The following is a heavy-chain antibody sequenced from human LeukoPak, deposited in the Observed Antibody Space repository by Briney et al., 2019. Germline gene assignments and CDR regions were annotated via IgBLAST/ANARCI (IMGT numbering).Heavy chain of an antibody. V-gene: IGHV3-66*01. CDR2: IYSDETT. CDR1: GITVSSNY. Sequence: GGSLRLSCAASGITVSSNYMNWVRQAPGKGLEWVSIIYSDETTYYADSVRGRFTISSDENTLYLQMNSLRAEDTAVYYCARTHVVATTRYKYYYGMDVWGQGTTVTVSS. D-gene: IGHD5-12*01. J-gene: IGHJ6*02. CDR3: ARTHVVATTRYKYYYGMDV.